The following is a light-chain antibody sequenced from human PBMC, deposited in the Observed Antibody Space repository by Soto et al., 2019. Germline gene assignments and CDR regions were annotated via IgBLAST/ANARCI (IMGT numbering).Light chain of an antibody. V-gene: IGLV2-18*02. CDR1: STDVGSHNS. CDR2: EVN. Sequence: QSALTQPPSVSGSPGQSVTISCSGTSTDVGSHNSVSWYKQAPGTSPKLMIFEVNNRPSGVPDRFSESKSGNTASLTISGLQPEDEADDYCSSYIASITSHVFGTGTKVTVL. J-gene: IGLJ1*01. CDR3: SSYIASITSHV.